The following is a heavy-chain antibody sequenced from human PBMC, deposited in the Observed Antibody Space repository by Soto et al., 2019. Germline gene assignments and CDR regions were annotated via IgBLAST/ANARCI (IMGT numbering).Heavy chain of an antibody. V-gene: IGHV4-31*11. CDR2: IYYSGST. D-gene: IGHD2-15*01. J-gene: IGHJ4*02. CDR3: ASGSTVAAILCDY. CDR1: GDSISSGGYY. Sequence: SETLSLTCAVSGDSISSGGYYWSWIRQHPGKGLEWIGYIYYSGSTYYNPSLKSRVIISVDTSKNQFSLKLSSVTAADTAVYYCASGSTVAAILCDYWGQGTLVTVSS.